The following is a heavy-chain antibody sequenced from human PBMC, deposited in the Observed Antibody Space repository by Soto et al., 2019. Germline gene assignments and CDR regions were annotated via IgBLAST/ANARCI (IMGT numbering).Heavy chain of an antibody. CDR1: GFTFSSYG. CDR2: IWYDGSNK. J-gene: IGHJ4*02. V-gene: IGHV3-33*01. CDR3: ERHSSPWSGYIEY. D-gene: IGHD3-3*01. Sequence: PGGSLRLSCAASGFTFSSYGMHWVRQAPGKGLEWVAVIWYDGSNKYYADSVKGRFTISRDNSKNTLYLQMNSLRADDTAVYYCERHSSPWSGYIEYWCQGTLVTVSS.